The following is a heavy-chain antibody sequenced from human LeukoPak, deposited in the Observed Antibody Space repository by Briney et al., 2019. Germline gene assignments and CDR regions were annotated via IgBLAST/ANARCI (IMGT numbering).Heavy chain of an antibody. V-gene: IGHV3-53*01. J-gene: IGHJ4*02. CDR1: GFTVSSNS. D-gene: IGHD3-10*01. CDR2: MYYSGTT. Sequence: GGSLRLSCTVSGFTVSSNSMSWVRQAPGKGLEWVSIMYYSGTTHYADSVKGRFTISRDNSKNTVYLQMNSLRDDDTAVYYCARARGVGELFFDSWGQGTLVTVSS. CDR3: ARARGVGELFFDS.